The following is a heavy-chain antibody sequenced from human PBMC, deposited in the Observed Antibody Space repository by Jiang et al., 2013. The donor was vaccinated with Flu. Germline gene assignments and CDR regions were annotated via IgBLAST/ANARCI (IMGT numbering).Heavy chain of an antibody. CDR2: INTNTGNP. CDR3: ASSLPLRGVIVHFDY. V-gene: IGHV7-4-1*01. CDR1: GYTFTSYA. J-gene: IGHJ4*02. Sequence: QSGSELKKPGASVKVSCKASGYTFTSYAMNWVRQAPGQGLEWMGWINTNTGNPTYAQGFTGRFVFSLDTSVSTAYLQICSLKAEDTAVYYCASSLPLRGVIVHFDYWGQGTLVTVSS. D-gene: IGHD3-10*01.